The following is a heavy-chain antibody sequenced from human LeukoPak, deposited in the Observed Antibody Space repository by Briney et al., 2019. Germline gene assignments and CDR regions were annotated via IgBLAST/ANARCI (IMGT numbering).Heavy chain of an antibody. CDR3: ARGSNRVGESNYGDYEWHAFDI. V-gene: IGHV4-38-2*01. J-gene: IGHJ3*02. CDR2: IYHSGST. D-gene: IGHD4-17*01. Sequence: SETLSLTCAVSGYSISSGNYWGWTRQPPGKGLEWIGTIYHSGSTYYNPSLKSRVTISVDTSKKQFSLKLSSVTAADTAVYYCARGSNRVGESNYGDYEWHAFDIWGQGTMVTVSS. CDR1: GYSISSGNY.